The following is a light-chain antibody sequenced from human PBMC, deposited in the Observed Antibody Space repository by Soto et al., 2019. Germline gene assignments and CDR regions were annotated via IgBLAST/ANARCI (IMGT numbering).Light chain of an antibody. V-gene: IGKV1-39*01. CDR1: QTISSY. Sequence: IQMTQSPSSLCASVGDRVTITCRASQTISSYLNWYQQKPGKAPKLLIYAASTLHSGVPSRFSGSGSGTDFSLTISSLQPEDFSSYYCQQSYTMPPWTFGQGTKVEIK. J-gene: IGKJ1*01. CDR2: AAS. CDR3: QQSYTMPPWT.